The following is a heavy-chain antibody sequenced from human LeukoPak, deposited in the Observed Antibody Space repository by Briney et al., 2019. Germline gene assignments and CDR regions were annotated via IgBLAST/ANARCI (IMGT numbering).Heavy chain of an antibody. Sequence: GGPLRLSCAASGFTFSSYGMHWVRQAPGKGLEWVAVISYDGSNKYYADSVKGRFTISRDNSKNTLYLQMNSLRAEDTAVYYCAKDRGQQWLVDWFDPWGQGTLVTVSS. CDR2: ISYDGSNK. D-gene: IGHD6-19*01. J-gene: IGHJ5*02. CDR3: AKDRGQQWLVDWFDP. V-gene: IGHV3-30*18. CDR1: GFTFSSYG.